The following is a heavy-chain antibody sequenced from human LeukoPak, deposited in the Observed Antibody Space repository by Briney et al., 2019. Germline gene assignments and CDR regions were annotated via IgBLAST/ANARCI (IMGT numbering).Heavy chain of an antibody. J-gene: IGHJ4*02. Sequence: SETLSLTCIVSGLSISSYYWSWLRQPPGKGLEWIGYIYYNGRTNYNPSLKSRVTISVDTSKNQFSLKLSSVTAADTAVYFCAGLRIVALGGPDYWGQGTLVTVSS. D-gene: IGHD1-26*01. CDR1: GLSISSYY. CDR3: AGLRIVALGGPDY. V-gene: IGHV4-59*01. CDR2: IYYNGRT.